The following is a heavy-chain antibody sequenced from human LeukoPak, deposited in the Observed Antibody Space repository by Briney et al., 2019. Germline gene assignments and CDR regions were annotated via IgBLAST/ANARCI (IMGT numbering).Heavy chain of an antibody. J-gene: IGHJ4*02. Sequence: SETLSLTCTVSGGSISSSSYYWGWIRQPPGKGLEWIGNIDYSGSTYYNPSLKSRVTISVDTSKNQFSLKLSSVTAADTAVYYRARDLDPPLDYWGQGTLVTVSS. CDR3: ARDLDPPLDY. CDR1: GGSISSSSYY. CDR2: IDYSGST. V-gene: IGHV4-39*07.